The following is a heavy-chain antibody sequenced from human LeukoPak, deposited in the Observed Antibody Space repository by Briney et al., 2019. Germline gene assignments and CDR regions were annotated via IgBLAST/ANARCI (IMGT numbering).Heavy chain of an antibody. CDR2: IYPGDSDT. D-gene: IGHD6-19*01. J-gene: IGHJ4*02. V-gene: IGHV5-51*01. CDR1: GYSFTSYW. CDR3: ARGTLSIAVAFDY. Sequence: GESLKISCKGSGYSFTSYWIGWVRQIPGKGLGWRGIIYPGDSDTRFSRSFQGQVTISGDKSISTAYLQWSSLKASATAMYYWARGTLSIAVAFDYWGQGTLVTVSS.